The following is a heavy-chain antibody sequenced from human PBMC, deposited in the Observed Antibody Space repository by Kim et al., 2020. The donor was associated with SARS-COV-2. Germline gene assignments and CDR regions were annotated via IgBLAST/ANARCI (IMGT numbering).Heavy chain of an antibody. J-gene: IGHJ4*02. Sequence: STFHAEPMEGRFTISRDNSKDTLYLKMNSLGAEDTAVYYCAGDRSASFDYWGPGTLVTVSS. V-gene: IGHV3-53*01. CDR3: AGDRSASFDY. CDR2: ST. D-gene: IGHD6-25*01.